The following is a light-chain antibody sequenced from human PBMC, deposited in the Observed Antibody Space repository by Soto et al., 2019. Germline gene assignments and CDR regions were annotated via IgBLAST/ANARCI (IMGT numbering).Light chain of an antibody. Sequence: EFVLTQSPATLSLSPGERATLSCRATQSLNTYLAWYQQKPGQAPRLLIYDVSNRATGIPDRFSGSGSGTDFTLTISRLEPEDFAVYYCQQYGSSPRTFGQGTQLDIK. CDR2: DVS. CDR3: QQYGSSPRT. CDR1: QSLNTY. V-gene: IGKV3-20*01. J-gene: IGKJ5*01.